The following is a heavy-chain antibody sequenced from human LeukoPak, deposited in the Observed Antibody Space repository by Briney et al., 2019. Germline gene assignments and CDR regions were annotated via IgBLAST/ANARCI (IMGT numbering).Heavy chain of an antibody. D-gene: IGHD3-10*01. CDR1: GFIFSSYA. CDR3: ARDPDYYGSGSYYHDAFDI. Sequence: GGSLRLSCAASGFIFSSYAINWVRQAPGKGLEWVSSISGNGQYIFYTDSLKGRFTISRDNAKNSLYLQMNSLRAEDTAVYYCARDPDYYGSGSYYHDAFDIWGQGTMVTVSS. J-gene: IGHJ3*02. CDR2: ISGNGQYI. V-gene: IGHV3-21*01.